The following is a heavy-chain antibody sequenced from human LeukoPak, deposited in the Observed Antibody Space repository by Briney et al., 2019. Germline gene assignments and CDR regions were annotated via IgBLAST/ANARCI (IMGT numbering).Heavy chain of an antibody. CDR3: ARYPGWGSYGPRYYFDY. V-gene: IGHV3-20*01. Sequence: PGGSLRLSCAASGFTFDDYGMSWVRHAPGKGLEWVSGINWNGGSTGYADSVKGRFTISRDNAKNSLYLQMNSLRAEDTALYHCARYPGWGSYGPRYYFDYWGQGTLVTVSS. CDR1: GFTFDDYG. J-gene: IGHJ4*02. CDR2: INWNGGST. D-gene: IGHD1-26*01.